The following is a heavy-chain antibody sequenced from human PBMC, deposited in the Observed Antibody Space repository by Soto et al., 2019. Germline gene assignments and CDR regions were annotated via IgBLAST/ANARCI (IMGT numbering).Heavy chain of an antibody. D-gene: IGHD3-22*01. CDR2: ISSNGGST. CDR1: GFTFSSYA. CDR3: VKDWGPYYYDSSGFGP. J-gene: IGHJ5*02. V-gene: IGHV3-64D*06. Sequence: PVGSLRLSCSASGFTFSSYAMHWVRQAPGKGLEYVSAISSNGGSTYYADSVKGRFTISRDNSKNTLYLQMSSLRAEDTAVYYCVKDWGPYYYDSSGFGPWGQGTLVTVSS.